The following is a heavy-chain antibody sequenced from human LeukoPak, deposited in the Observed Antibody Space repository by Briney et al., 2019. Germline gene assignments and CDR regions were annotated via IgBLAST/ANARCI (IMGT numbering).Heavy chain of an antibody. V-gene: IGHV4-34*01. CDR3: ARQMLRYFDWFDNEGYYYGMDV. D-gene: IGHD3-9*01. Sequence: PSETLSLTCAVYGGSFSGYYWSWIRQPPGKGLEWIGEINHSGSTNYNPSLKSRVTISVDTSKNQFSLKLSSVTAADTAVYYCARQMLRYFDWFDNEGYYYGMDVWGQGTTVTVSS. CDR2: INHSGST. J-gene: IGHJ6*02. CDR1: GGSFSGYY.